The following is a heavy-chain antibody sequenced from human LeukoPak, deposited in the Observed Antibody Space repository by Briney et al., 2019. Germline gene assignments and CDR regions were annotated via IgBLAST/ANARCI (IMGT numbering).Heavy chain of an antibody. CDR1: GFTLSSYA. D-gene: IGHD2-21*02. CDR2: IGISGGRT. J-gene: IGHJ4*02. CDR3: AKQTSAACYSHIGS. Sequence: PGGSLRLSCAASGFTLSSYAMSWVRQAPGKGLEWVSDIGISGGRTYYAKSVKGRFTISRDDSKDTLYLHMDSLRAEDTAVYYCAKQTSAACYSHIGSWGQGTLVTVSS. V-gene: IGHV3-23*01.